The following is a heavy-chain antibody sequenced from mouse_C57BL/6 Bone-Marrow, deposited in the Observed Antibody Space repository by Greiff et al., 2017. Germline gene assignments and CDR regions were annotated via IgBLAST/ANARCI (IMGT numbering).Heavy chain of an antibody. CDR2: INPNNGGT. CDR3: ARRDYDYDDFDY. CDR1: GYTFTDYY. Sequence: EVQLQQSGPELVKPGASVKISCKASGYTFTDYYMNWVKQSHGKSLEWIGDINPNNGGTSYNQKFKGKATLTVAKSSSTAYMELRSLTSEDSAVYYCARRDYDYDDFDYWGQGTTLTVSS. J-gene: IGHJ2*01. D-gene: IGHD2-4*01. V-gene: IGHV1-26*01.